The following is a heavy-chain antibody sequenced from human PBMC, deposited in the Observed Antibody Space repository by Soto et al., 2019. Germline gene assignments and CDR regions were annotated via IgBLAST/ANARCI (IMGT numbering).Heavy chain of an antibody. J-gene: IGHJ6*02. D-gene: IGHD3-10*01. CDR2: IYYSGST. CDR1: GGSISSGGYY. V-gene: IGHV4-31*03. Sequence: SETLSLTCTVSGGSISSGGYYWSWIRQHPWKGLEWIGYIYYSGSTYYNPSLKSRVTISVDTSKNQFSLKLSSVTAADTAVYYCARLNYYGSGSYLYYYYGMDVWGQGXTVTVYS. CDR3: ARLNYYGSGSYLYYYYGMDV.